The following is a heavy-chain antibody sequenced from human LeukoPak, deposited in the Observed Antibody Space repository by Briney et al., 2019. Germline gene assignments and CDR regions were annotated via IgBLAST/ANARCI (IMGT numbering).Heavy chain of an antibody. Sequence: PGGSLRLSCAASGFTFSSHWMHWVRQAPGKGLVWVSRINSDGSSISYADSVKGRFTISRDNAKNTLYLQMNSLRAEDTAVYYCARDISYYYDSSFDYWGQGTLVTVSS. CDR2: INSDGSSI. CDR1: GFTFSSHW. V-gene: IGHV3-74*01. J-gene: IGHJ4*02. D-gene: IGHD3-10*01. CDR3: ARDISYYYDSSFDY.